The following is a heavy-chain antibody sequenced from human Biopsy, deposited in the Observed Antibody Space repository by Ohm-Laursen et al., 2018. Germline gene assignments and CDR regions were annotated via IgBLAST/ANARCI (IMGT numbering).Heavy chain of an antibody. Sequence: SSVKVSCKASGGAFTNYAINWVRQAPGHGLEWMGGIITVSETAGYAERFQGRVTITADVTTTTAYMDLSGLRSEDTAVYYCVAYPSSGFFENNDDFAMGVWSQGTTVIVSS. CDR1: GGAFTNYA. D-gene: IGHD6-19*01. CDR3: VAYPSSGFFENNDDFAMGV. V-gene: IGHV1-69*01. J-gene: IGHJ6*02. CDR2: IITVSETA.